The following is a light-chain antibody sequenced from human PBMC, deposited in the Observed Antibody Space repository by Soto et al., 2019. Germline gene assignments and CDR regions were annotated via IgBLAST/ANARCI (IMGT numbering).Light chain of an antibody. J-gene: IGLJ1*01. Sequence: QSALTQPASVSGSPGQSITISCTGTSSDVGRYNYVSWYQHHPGKAPKLIIYEVSNRPSGVSNRFSGSKSGNTASLTISGLQAEDEADYYCSSHTGSSILYVFGTGTKLTVL. V-gene: IGLV2-14*01. CDR3: SSHTGSSILYV. CDR1: SSDVGRYNY. CDR2: EVS.